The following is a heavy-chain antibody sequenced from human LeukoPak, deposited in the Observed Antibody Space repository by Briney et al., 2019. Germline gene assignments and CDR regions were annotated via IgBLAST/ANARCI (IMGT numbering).Heavy chain of an antibody. CDR2: IYSSGST. CDR1: GGSISSGSYY. CDR3: ARSDDYYGSGSPNWFDP. J-gene: IGHJ5*02. V-gene: IGHV4-61*02. D-gene: IGHD3-10*01. Sequence: SETLSLTCTVSGGSISSGSYYWSWIRQPAGKGLEWIGRIYSSGSTNYNPSLKSRVTISVDTSKNQFSLKLSSVTAADTAVYYCARSDDYYGSGSPNWFDPWGQGTLVTVSS.